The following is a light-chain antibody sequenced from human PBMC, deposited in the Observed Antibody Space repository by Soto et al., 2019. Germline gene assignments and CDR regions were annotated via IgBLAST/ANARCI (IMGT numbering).Light chain of an antibody. V-gene: IGKV3-20*01. CDR1: QSVSSSF. Sequence: ESVLTQSPGTLSLSPGERATLSCRASQSVSSSFLAWYQLKPGQAPRLLIYGASSRATGIPDRFSGSGSGTDFTLTISRLEPEYFAVYYCQQYYSSPWTVGQGTNVEIK. J-gene: IGKJ1*01. CDR2: GAS. CDR3: QQYYSSPWT.